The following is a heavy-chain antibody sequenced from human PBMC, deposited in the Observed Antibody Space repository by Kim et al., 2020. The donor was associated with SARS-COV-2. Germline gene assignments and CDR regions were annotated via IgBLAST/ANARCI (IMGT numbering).Heavy chain of an antibody. J-gene: IGHJ4*02. V-gene: IGHV3-7*03. D-gene: IGHD3-22*01. CDR2: IKQDGSEK. CDR3: ARRDWLDYYDSSGSFDY. Sequence: GGSLRLSCAGSGFTFSSYWMSWVRQAPGKGLEWVANIKQDGSEKYYVDSVKGRFTISRDNAKNSLYLQMNSLRAEDTAVYYCARRDWLDYYDSSGSFDYWGQGTLVTVSS. CDR1: GFTFSSYW.